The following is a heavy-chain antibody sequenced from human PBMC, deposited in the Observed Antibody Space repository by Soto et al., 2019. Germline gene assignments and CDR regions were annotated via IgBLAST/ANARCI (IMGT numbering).Heavy chain of an antibody. CDR3: ARERLLRPNTMDV. CDR1: GGTLSSYA. D-gene: IGHD2-2*01. V-gene: IGHV1-69*12. CDR2: IIPIFGTA. Sequence: QVQLVQSGAEVKKPGSSVKVSCKASGGTLSSYASRWVRQAPEQGLEWMGGIIPIFGTANYAQKFQGRVTITADESTSTAYMELSSLRSEDTAVYYCARERLLRPNTMDVWGQGTTVTVSS. J-gene: IGHJ6*02.